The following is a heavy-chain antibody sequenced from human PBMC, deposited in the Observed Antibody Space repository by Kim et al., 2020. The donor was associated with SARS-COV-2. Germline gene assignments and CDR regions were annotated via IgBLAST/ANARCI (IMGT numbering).Heavy chain of an antibody. CDR3: ARVPNMITFGGAKGGFDY. J-gene: IGHJ4*02. D-gene: IGHD3-16*01. V-gene: IGHV1-46*01. CDR1: GYTFTSYY. CDR2: INPSGGST. Sequence: ASVKVSCKASGYTFTSYYMHWVRQAPGQGLEWMGIINPSGGSTSYAQKFQGRVTMTRDTSTSTVYMELSSLRSEDTAVYYCARVPNMITFGGAKGGFDYWGQGTLVTVSS.